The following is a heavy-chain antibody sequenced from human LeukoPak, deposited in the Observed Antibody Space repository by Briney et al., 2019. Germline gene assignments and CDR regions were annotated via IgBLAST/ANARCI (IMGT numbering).Heavy chain of an antibody. CDR1: GFTFSSYE. Sequence: GGSLRLSCAASGFTFSSYEMNWVRQAPGKGLEWVSYVSSSGTTIYYADSVKGRFTISRDNAKNSLYLQMNSLRAEDTAVYFCARSAGGGDLDYWGQGTLVTVSS. CDR2: VSSSGTTI. CDR3: ARSAGGGDLDY. J-gene: IGHJ4*02. D-gene: IGHD4-17*01. V-gene: IGHV3-48*03.